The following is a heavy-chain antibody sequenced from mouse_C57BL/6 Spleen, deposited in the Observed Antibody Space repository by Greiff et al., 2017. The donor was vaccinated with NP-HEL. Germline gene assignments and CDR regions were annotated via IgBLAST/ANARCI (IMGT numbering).Heavy chain of an antibody. CDR2: IYPGDGDT. J-gene: IGHJ4*01. CDR3: ARSKYGNYVDYAMDY. V-gene: IGHV1-82*01. D-gene: IGHD2-1*01. CDR1: GYAFSSSW. Sequence: QVQLKQSGPELVKPGASVKISCKASGYAFSSSWMNWVKQRPGKGLEWIGRIYPGDGDTNYNGKFKGKATLTADKSSSTAYMQLSSLTSEDSAVYFCARSKYGNYVDYAMDYWGQGTSVTVSS.